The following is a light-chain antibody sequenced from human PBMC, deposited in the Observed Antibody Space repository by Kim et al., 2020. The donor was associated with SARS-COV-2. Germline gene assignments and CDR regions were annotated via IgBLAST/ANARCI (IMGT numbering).Light chain of an antibody. Sequence: QAVVTQEPSLTVSPGWTVTLTCGSSTGAVTGGHWPYWFQQRTGQAPRTLIFDTSYKHSWTPARFSGSLLGGKAALTLSGAQPEDEADYYCLLSYSDGRQVFGGGTQLTVL. CDR3: LLSYSDGRQV. V-gene: IGLV7-46*01. J-gene: IGLJ2*01. CDR1: TGAVTGGHW. CDR2: DTS.